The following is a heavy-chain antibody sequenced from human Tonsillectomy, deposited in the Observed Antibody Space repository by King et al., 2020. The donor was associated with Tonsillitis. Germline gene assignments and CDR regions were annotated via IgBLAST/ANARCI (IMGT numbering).Heavy chain of an antibody. V-gene: IGHV3-30*04. J-gene: IGHJ4*02. CDR3: ARDLQGQNDY. Sequence: VQLVESGGGVVQPGRSLRLSCAASGFTLSSYVMHWVRQAPGKGLEWVAVISYGGSNKYYADSVKGRFTTSRDNSKNTLYMQMNSLSAEDTAVYYCARDLQGQNDYWGQGTLVTVAS. D-gene: IGHD4-11*01. CDR2: ISYGGSNK. CDR1: GFTLSSYV.